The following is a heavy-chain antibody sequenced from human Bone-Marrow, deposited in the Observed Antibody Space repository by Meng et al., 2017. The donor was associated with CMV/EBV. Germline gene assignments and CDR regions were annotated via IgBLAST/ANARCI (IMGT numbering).Heavy chain of an antibody. CDR2: INPNSGGT. CDR1: AYTFPRFG. J-gene: IGHJ6*02. Sequence: ASVKVSCKASAYTFPRFGFNWVRQAPGQGLEWMGWINPNSGGTDYAQKFQGRVTMTRDPSITTAYLELSRLRSDDTAVYYCARVRGTVAIAGTKRYFYYGMDVWGQGTTVTVSS. CDR3: ARVRGTVAIAGTKRYFYYGMDV. V-gene: IGHV1-2*02. D-gene: IGHD6-13*01.